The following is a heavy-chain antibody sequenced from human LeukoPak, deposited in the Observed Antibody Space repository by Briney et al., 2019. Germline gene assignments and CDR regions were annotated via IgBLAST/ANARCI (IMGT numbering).Heavy chain of an antibody. CDR1: GFTFSSYA. V-gene: IGHV3-23*01. J-gene: IGHJ4*02. CDR3: AKVGYGDYRGCCAY. CDR2: ISGSGGST. Sequence: RAGGSLRLSCAASGFTFSSYAMSWVRQAPGKGLEWVSAISGSGGSTYYADSVKGRFTISRDNSKNTLYLQMNSLRAEDTAVYYCAKVGYGDYRGCCAYWGQGTLVTVSS. D-gene: IGHD4-17*01.